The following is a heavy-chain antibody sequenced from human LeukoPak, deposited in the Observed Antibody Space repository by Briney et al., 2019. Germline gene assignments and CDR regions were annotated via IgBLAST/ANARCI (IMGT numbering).Heavy chain of an antibody. CDR1: GFTAITND. J-gene: IGHJ4*02. Sequence: GGSLRLSCADSGFTAITNDMTWVRQAPGKGLEWVSVLYSDGNTKYADSVQGRFTISRDNSKNTLYLEMNSLSPDDTAVYYCARGVEPLAANTLAYWGQGTLVTVSS. D-gene: IGHD1-14*01. CDR2: LYSDGNT. CDR3: ARGVEPLAANTLAY. V-gene: IGHV3-53*01.